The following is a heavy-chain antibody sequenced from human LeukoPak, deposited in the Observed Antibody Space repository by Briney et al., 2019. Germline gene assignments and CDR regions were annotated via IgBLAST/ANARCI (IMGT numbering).Heavy chain of an antibody. CDR3: ARDRGGIEVAGSPWH. V-gene: IGHV4-30-4*01. CDR1: GASISSGDYH. D-gene: IGHD6-19*01. J-gene: IGHJ1*01. CDR2: IHDSGST. Sequence: SETLSLTCTVSGASISSGDYHWNWIRQPPGEGLEWIGFIHDSGSTYYNPSLKSRVTISVDTSKNQFSLKLSSVTAADTAVYYCARDRGGIEVAGSPWHWGQGTLVTVSS.